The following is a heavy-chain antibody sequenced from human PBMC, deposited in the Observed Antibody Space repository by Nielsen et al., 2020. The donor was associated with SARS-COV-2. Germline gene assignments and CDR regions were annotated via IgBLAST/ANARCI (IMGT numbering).Heavy chain of an antibody. CDR1: GGSISSGDYY. D-gene: IGHD6-19*01. J-gene: IGHJ6*02. V-gene: IGHV4-30-4*01. CDR3: ARGGGSGWYGFDYYYYGMDV. Sequence: SETLSLTCTVSGGSISSGDYYWSWIRQPPGKGLEWIGYIYYSGSTYYNPSLKSRVTMSVDTSKNQFSLKLRSVTAADTAVYYCARGGGSGWYGFDYYYYGMDVWGQGTTVTVSS. CDR2: IYYSGST.